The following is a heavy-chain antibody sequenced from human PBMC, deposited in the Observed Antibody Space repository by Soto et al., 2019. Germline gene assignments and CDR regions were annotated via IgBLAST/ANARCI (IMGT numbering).Heavy chain of an antibody. Sequence: QLQLQESGPGLVKPSETLSLTCTVSGGSISSSRCHWGWIRQPPGKGLEWIASIKYSGTTFYNPSLKIQITLSVDTSTNQYALMLSSVTAAEAAVYSCARHGITGSYYDGFDIWGQGTMVTVSS. CDR2: IKYSGTT. D-gene: IGHD1-26*01. CDR1: GGSISSSRCH. J-gene: IGHJ3*02. CDR3: ARHGITGSYYDGFDI. V-gene: IGHV4-39*01.